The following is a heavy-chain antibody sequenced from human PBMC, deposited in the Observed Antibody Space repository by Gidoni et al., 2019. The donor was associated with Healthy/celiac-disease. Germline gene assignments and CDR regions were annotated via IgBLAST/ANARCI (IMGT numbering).Heavy chain of an antibody. CDR1: GVSISSSSYY. D-gene: IGHD6-19*01. V-gene: IGHV4-39*01. CDR3: ARQGYSSGWDLNWFDP. CDR2: IYYSGST. J-gene: IGHJ5*02. Sequence: QLQLQESGPGLVKPSETLSLTCTVSGVSISSSSYYWGWIRQPPGKGLEWIGSIYYSGSTYYNPSLKSRVTISVDTSKNQFSLKLSSVTAADTAVYYCARQGYSSGWDLNWFDPWGQGTLVTVSS.